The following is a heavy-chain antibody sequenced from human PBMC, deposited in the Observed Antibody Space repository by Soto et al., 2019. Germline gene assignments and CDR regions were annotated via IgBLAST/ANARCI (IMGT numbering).Heavy chain of an antibody. CDR1: GDSVSSNTAA. D-gene: IGHD3-10*01. V-gene: IGHV6-1*01. Sequence: SQTLSLTCAISGDSVSSNTAAWNWIRQSPSRGLERLGRTYYRSKWYNDYAVSVKSRITINPDTSRNQFSLRLNSVTPEDTALYYCVRDVGFDFDYWGLGTLVTVSS. CDR3: VRDVGFDFDY. J-gene: IGHJ4*02. CDR2: TYYRSKWYN.